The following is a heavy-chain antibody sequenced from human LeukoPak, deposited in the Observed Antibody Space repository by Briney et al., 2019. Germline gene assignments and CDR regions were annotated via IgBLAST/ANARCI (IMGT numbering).Heavy chain of an antibody. CDR3: ARTQMYYDILTGYYKYFDY. D-gene: IGHD3-9*01. V-gene: IGHV4-59*11. Sequence: PSETLSLTCTVSGGSISNHYWNWIRQPPGKGLEWIGNILHSGNTDYKPSLKSRVTISIDTSNNQFSLKPSSVTAADTAVYYCARTQMYYDILTGYYKYFDYWGQGILVTVSS. CDR2: ILHSGNT. J-gene: IGHJ4*02. CDR1: GGSISNHY.